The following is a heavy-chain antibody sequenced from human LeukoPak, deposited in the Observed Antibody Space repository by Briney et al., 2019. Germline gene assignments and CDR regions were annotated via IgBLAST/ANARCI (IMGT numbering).Heavy chain of an antibody. Sequence: GRSLRLSCAASGFTFSSYGMHWVRQAPGKGLEWVTIVSYDGNNKNYADSVKGRFTISRDNSKNTLYLQMNSLRPEDTAVYYCARTSQTFDYWGQGTLVTVSS. V-gene: IGHV3-30*03. J-gene: IGHJ4*02. CDR3: ARTSQTFDY. CDR2: VSYDGNNK. CDR1: GFTFSSYG.